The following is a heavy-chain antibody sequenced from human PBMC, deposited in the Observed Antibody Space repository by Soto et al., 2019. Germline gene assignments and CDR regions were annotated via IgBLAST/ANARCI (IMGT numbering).Heavy chain of an antibody. CDR3: ARADPAASVGY. V-gene: IGHV4-59*11. D-gene: IGHD2-2*01. CDR1: GGSMSSHY. J-gene: IGHJ4*02. CDR2: ISYSGST. Sequence: PSETLSLTCTVSGGSMSSHYWTWLRQSPGKGLEWIGYISYSGSTYYNPSLKSRVSISADTSKNQCSLRMNSRIAADTAVYYCARADPAASVGYWGQGTLVTVSS.